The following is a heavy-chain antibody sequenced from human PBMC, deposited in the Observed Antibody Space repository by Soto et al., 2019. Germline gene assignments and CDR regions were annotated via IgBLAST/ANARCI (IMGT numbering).Heavy chain of an antibody. D-gene: IGHD3-22*01. V-gene: IGHV4-4*02. CDR2: IYHSGST. CDR3: ARVNYDSSGYYFDY. J-gene: IGHJ4*02. Sequence: SXTLSLTCAVSGGSITSSNWWTWVRQPPGKGLEWIGEIYHSGSTNYNPSLKSRLTISVDKSKNQFSLNLSSVTAADTAVYYCARVNYDSSGYYFDYWGQGTLVTVSS. CDR1: GGSITSSNW.